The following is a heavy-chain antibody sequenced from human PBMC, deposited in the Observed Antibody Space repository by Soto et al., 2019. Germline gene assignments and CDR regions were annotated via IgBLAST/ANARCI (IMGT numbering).Heavy chain of an antibody. Sequence: TSETLSLTCTVSGGSISPYYWSWIRQPPGKGLQWIGYIYCSGSTNYNPSLKSRLTISLDTSQNQFSLKLSSVTAADTAVYYCARGDTAMITRYAFDIWGQGTMVTVSS. J-gene: IGHJ3*02. V-gene: IGHV4-59*12. CDR3: ARGDTAMITRYAFDI. D-gene: IGHD5-18*01. CDR2: IYCSGST. CDR1: GGSISPYY.